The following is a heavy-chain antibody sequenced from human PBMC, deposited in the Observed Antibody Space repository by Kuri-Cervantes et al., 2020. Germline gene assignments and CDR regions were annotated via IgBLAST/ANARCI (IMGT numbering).Heavy chain of an antibody. J-gene: IGHJ6*03. CDR3: ARVSGIAALGYMDV. V-gene: IGHV3-7*01. CDR2: IKQDGSEK. CDR1: GYTFTNYW. D-gene: IGHD6-6*01. Sequence: GESLKISCKSSGYTFTNYWIGWVRQAPGKGLEWVANIKQDGSEKYYVDSVKGRFTISRDNAKNSLYLQMNSLRAEDTAVYYCARVSGIAALGYMDVWGKGTTVTVSS.